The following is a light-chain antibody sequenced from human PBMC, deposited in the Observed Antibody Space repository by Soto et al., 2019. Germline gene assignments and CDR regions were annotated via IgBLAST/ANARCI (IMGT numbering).Light chain of an antibody. CDR2: AAS. CDR3: QQFNGYSPGA. V-gene: IGKV1-9*01. CDR1: QGISSY. Sequence: IQLTQSPSSLSASLGDRVTITCRASQGISSYLAWYQQKPGKAPKLLIYAASTLQIGVPSRFSGGGSGTEFTLTISSLQPDDFATYYCQQFNGYSPGAFGQGTKVDIK. J-gene: IGKJ1*01.